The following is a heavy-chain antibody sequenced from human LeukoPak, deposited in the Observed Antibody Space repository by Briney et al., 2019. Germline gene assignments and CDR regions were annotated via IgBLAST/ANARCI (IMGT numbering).Heavy chain of an antibody. Sequence: SETLSLTCSVSGDSINSYYWTWIRQSAGKGLEWIGRIYFSGSTNYNPSLKSRVTISVDTSKNQFSLKLSSVTAADTAVYYCARVYYSNSYDYWYFDLWGRGTLVTVSS. D-gene: IGHD6-13*01. J-gene: IGHJ2*01. CDR3: ARVYYSNSYDYWYFDL. CDR2: IYFSGST. CDR1: GDSINSYY. V-gene: IGHV4-4*07.